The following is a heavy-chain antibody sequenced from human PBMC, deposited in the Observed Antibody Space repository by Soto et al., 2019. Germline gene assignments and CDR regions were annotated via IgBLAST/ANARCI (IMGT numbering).Heavy chain of an antibody. CDR1: GFTFSSYA. J-gene: IGHJ5*02. CDR3: AEDHYYDSSGYYYVNWFDP. V-gene: IGHV3-23*01. D-gene: IGHD3-22*01. CDR2: ISGSGGST. Sequence: PGGSLRLSCAASGFTFSSYAMSWVRQAPGKGLEWVSAISGSGGSTYYADSVKGRFTISRDNSKNTLYLQMNSLRAEDTAVYYCAEDHYYDSSGYYYVNWFDPWGQGTLVTVSS.